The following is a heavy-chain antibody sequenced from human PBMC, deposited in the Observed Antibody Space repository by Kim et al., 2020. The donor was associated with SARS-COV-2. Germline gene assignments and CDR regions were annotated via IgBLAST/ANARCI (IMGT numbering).Heavy chain of an antibody. J-gene: IGHJ4*01. CDR3: AKEGSGRWLLLGYYF. D-gene: IGHD5-12*01. CDR2: IFYDGQT. Sequence: SETLSLTCSVSGYSISSGHYWGWIRQDPGKGLEWIAIIFYDGQTYSNPSLESRANISLQASTNQFSLRPSSLTAAGTAVSYRAKEGSGRWLLLGYYF. CDR1: GYSISSGHY. V-gene: IGHV4-38-2*02.